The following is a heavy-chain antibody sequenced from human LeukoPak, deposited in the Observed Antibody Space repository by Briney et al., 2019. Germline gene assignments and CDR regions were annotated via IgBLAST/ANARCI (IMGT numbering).Heavy chain of an antibody. D-gene: IGHD1-26*01. V-gene: IGHV1-69*05. Sequence: SVKVSCKASGGTFSSYAISWVRQAPGQGLEWMRRVIPIFGTANYAQKFQGRVTITTDESTSTAYMELSSLRSEDTAVYYCARDSASGSYSRDAFHIWGQGTMVTVSS. CDR2: VIPIFGTA. CDR1: GGTFSSYA. J-gene: IGHJ3*02. CDR3: ARDSASGSYSRDAFHI.